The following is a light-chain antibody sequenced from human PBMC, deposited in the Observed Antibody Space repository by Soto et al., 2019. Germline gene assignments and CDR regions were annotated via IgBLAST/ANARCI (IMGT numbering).Light chain of an antibody. Sequence: QPAPTQPASVNGSTGRSMTISCTRTSSDVGGYNYVSWYQQHPGKAPKLMIYDVSNRPSGVSNRFSGSKSGNTASLTISGLQAEDEADYYCSSYTSSSTVYVFGTGTKVTVL. CDR1: SSDVGGYNY. J-gene: IGLJ1*01. CDR2: DVS. CDR3: SSYTSSSTVYV. V-gene: IGLV2-14*01.